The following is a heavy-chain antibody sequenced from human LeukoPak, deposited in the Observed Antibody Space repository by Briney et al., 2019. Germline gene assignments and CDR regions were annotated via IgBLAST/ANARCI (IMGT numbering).Heavy chain of an antibody. Sequence: GGSLRLSCEASGFTFGSHAMYWVRQAPGKGLEWVAGIFGSGGSPHYADPVKGRFTISRDNSRNTVYLQINSLGAEDTAVYYCGKTTVGYSSGQKPAWPVDYWGQGTLVTVSS. CDR2: IFGSGGSP. J-gene: IGHJ4*02. CDR3: GKTTVGYSSGQKPAWPVDY. V-gene: IGHV3-23*01. D-gene: IGHD5-18*01. CDR1: GFTFGSHA.